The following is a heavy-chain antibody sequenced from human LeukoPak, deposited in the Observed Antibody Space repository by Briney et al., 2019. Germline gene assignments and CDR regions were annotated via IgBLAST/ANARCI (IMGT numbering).Heavy chain of an antibody. CDR3: ARGNWNYYMDV. J-gene: IGHJ6*03. CDR1: GYSISSGYY. V-gene: IGHV4-38-2*02. D-gene: IGHD1-20*01. CDR2: IYHSGST. Sequence: SETLSLTCTVSGYSISSGYYWGWIRQPPGKGLEWIGSIYHSGSTYYNPSLKSRVAISVDTSKNQFSLKLSSVTAADTAVYYCARGNWNYYMDVWGKGTTVTVSS.